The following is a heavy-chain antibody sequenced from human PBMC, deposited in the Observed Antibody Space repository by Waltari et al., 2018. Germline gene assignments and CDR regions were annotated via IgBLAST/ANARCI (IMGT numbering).Heavy chain of an antibody. CDR1: GGSFSVYY. CDR3: ARATRRRSIAASPGAFDI. J-gene: IGHJ3*02. V-gene: IGHV4-34*01. CDR2: INHSGST. D-gene: IGHD6-6*01. Sequence: QVQLQQWGAGLLKPSETLSLTCAVYGGSFSVYYWSWIRQPQGKGLEWIGEINHSGSTNYNPSLKSRVTISVDTSKNQFSLKLSSVTAADTAVYYCARATRRRSIAASPGAFDIWGQGTMVTVSS.